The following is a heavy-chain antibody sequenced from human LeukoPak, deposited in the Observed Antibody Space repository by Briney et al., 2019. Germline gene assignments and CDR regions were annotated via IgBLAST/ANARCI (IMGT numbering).Heavy chain of an antibody. V-gene: IGHV1-2*02. CDR3: ARASNWNYVEFDP. CDR2: INPNSGGT. CDR1: GYTFTGYY. J-gene: IGHJ5*02. D-gene: IGHD1-7*01. Sequence: ASVKVSCKASGYTFTGYYMHWVRHAPGHGLEWVGWINPNSGGTNYAQKFQGRVTMTRDTSISTAYMELSRLRSDDTAVYYCARASNWNYVEFDPWGQGTLVTVSS.